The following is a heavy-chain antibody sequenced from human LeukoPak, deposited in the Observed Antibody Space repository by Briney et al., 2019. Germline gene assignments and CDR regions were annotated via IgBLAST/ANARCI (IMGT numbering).Heavy chain of an antibody. CDR2: IKQDGSEK. Sequence: GGSLRLSCAASGFTFSSYWMNWVRQAPGKGLECVANIKQDGSEKYYVDSVKGRFTISRDNAKNSLYPQMNSLRVEDTAVYYCARVRGSKSMDVWGQGTTVTVSS. J-gene: IGHJ6*02. CDR3: ARVRGSKSMDV. V-gene: IGHV3-7*01. D-gene: IGHD3-10*01. CDR1: GFTFSSYW.